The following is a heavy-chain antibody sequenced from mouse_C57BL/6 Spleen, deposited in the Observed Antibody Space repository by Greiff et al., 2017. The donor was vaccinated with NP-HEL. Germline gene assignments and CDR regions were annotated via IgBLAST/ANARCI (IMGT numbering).Heavy chain of an antibody. Sequence: QVQLQQSGPGLVQPSQSLSITCTVSGFSLTSYGVHWVRQSPGKGLEWLGVIWSGGSTVYNAAFISRLCISKDKSKSHVFFKMNSLQANDTAIYYRASDGYSRFDVWGTGTTVTVST. V-gene: IGHV2-2*02. CDR3: ASDGYSRFDV. CDR2: IWSGGST. D-gene: IGHD2-3*01. J-gene: IGHJ1*03. CDR1: GFSLTSYG.